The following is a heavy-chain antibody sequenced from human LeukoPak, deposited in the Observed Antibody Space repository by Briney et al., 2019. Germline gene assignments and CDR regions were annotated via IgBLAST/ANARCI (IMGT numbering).Heavy chain of an antibody. CDR2: IYSGGRT. CDR1: GFTVSSEY. V-gene: IGHV3-53*01. CDR3: ARSWGFAFDI. Sequence: GGSLRLSCAASGFTVSSEYMTWVRPAPGKGLEWVSVIYSGGRTYYADSVKGRFTISRDNSKNTMFLQMNSLRAEDTAVYYCARSWGFAFDIWGQGTMVTVSS. D-gene: IGHD3-16*01. J-gene: IGHJ3*02.